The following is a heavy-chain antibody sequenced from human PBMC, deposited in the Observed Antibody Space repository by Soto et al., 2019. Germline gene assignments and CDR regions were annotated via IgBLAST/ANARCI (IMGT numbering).Heavy chain of an antibody. J-gene: IGHJ6*02. CDR2: ISGYNGNT. Sequence: QVVLEQSGGEVKKPGASVKVSCKASGYTFSGYSITWVRQAPGQGLEWMGRISGYNGNTNYARTIRGRLTLTTDTTTSTAYMELRSLTSDDTAVYYCARYVFLGGAPACPDMDVWGQGTTVTVSS. V-gene: IGHV1-18*04. CDR1: GYTFSGYS. D-gene: IGHD3-3*01. CDR3: ARYVFLGGAPACPDMDV.